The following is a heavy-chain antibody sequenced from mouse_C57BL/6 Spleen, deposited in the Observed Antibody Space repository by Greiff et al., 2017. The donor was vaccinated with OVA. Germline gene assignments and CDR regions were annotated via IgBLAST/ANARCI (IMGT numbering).Heavy chain of an antibody. CDR3: ARHSHYYGSSPFAY. J-gene: IGHJ3*01. CDR2: INSDGGST. D-gene: IGHD1-1*01. Sequence: VQLKESGGGLVQPGESLKLSCESNEYEFPSHDMSWVRKTPEKRLELVAAINSDGGSTYYPDPMERRFIISRDNTKKTLYLQMSSLMSEDTALYYCARHSHYYGSSPFAYWGQGTLVTVSA. CDR1: EYEFPSHD. V-gene: IGHV5-2*01.